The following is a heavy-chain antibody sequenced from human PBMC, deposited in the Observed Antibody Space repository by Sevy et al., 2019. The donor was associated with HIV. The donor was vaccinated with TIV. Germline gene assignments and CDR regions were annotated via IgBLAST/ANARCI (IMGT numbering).Heavy chain of an antibody. J-gene: IGHJ3*02. CDR2: IYTSGST. V-gene: IGHV4-61*02. D-gene: IGHD6-25*01. CDR1: GGSISSGSYY. CDR3: ARVQRPGDAFDI. Sequence: SETLSLTCTVSGGSISSGSYYWSWIRQPAGKGLEWIGRIYTSGSTNYNPSLKSRVTISVDTSKNQFSLKLSSVTAADTAVYYCARVQRPGDAFDIWGQGTMVTVSS.